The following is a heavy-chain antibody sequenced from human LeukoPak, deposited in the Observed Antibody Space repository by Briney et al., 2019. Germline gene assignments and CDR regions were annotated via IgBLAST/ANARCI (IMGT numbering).Heavy chain of an antibody. CDR1: GFTFSSYA. Sequence: PGGSLRLSCAASGFTFSSYAMSWVRQAPGKGLEWVSAIRGSGGSTYYADSVKGRFTIARDNSKNTLFLQMNSLRAEDTAVYYCAKGRYYYDSSDAFDIWGQGTMVTVSS. CDR3: AKGRYYYDSSDAFDI. CDR2: IRGSGGST. D-gene: IGHD3-22*01. J-gene: IGHJ3*02. V-gene: IGHV3-23*01.